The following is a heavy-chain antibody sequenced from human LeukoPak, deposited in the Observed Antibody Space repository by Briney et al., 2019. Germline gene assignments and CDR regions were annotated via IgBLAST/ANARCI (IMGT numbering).Heavy chain of an antibody. Sequence: GGSLRLSCAASGFTFSNYAMNWVRQAPGKGLECVSSISVSGGSTYYADSVKGRFTISRDNAKNSLYLQMNSLRAEDTAVYYCARDGGLDYWGQGTLVTVSS. CDR2: ISVSGGST. CDR3: ARDGGLDY. J-gene: IGHJ4*02. V-gene: IGHV3-23*01. CDR1: GFTFSNYA. D-gene: IGHD2-15*01.